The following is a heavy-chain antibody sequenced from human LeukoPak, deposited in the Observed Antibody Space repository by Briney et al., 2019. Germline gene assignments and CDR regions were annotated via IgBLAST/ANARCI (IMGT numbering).Heavy chain of an antibody. CDR3: VKETTPHTSGWYFWH. V-gene: IGHV3-30*18. CDR2: ISYDGKVK. D-gene: IGHD6-19*01. CDR1: GFTFSTYG. J-gene: IGHJ4*02. Sequence: GGSLRLSCAASGFTFSTYGMQWVRQAPGKGLEWVGVISYDGKVKYYGDSVKGRFTISRDNSKNTLYLQMNSPRAEDTAVYYCVKETTPHTSGWYFWHWGQGNLVTVSS.